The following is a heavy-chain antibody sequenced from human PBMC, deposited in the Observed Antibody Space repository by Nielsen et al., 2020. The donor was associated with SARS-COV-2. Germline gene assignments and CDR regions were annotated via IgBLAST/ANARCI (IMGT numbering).Heavy chain of an antibody. CDR3: ARDSAARYRDGEYYYYYGMDV. CDR2: IWYDGSNK. J-gene: IGHJ6*02. D-gene: IGHD6-6*01. Sequence: GGSLRLSCAASGFTFSSYGVHWVRQAPGKGLEWVAVIWYDGSNKYYADSVKGRFTISRDNSKNTLYLQMNSLRAEDTAVYYCARDSAARYRDGEYYYYYGMDVWGQGTTVTVSS. CDR1: GFTFSSYG. V-gene: IGHV3-33*01.